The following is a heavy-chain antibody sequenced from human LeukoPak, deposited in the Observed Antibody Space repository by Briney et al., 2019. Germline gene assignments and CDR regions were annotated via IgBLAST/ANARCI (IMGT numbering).Heavy chain of an antibody. CDR2: IYTSGGT. Sequence: SETLSLTCTVSGGSISSSSYYWGWIRQPAGKGLEWIGRIYTSGGTNYNPSLKSRVTMSVDTSKNQFSLKLSSVTAADTAVYYCARVGYSGSYEDYYYYYMDVWGKGTTVTVSS. D-gene: IGHD1-26*01. J-gene: IGHJ6*03. CDR1: GGSISSSSYY. V-gene: IGHV4-61*02. CDR3: ARVGYSGSYEDYYYYYMDV.